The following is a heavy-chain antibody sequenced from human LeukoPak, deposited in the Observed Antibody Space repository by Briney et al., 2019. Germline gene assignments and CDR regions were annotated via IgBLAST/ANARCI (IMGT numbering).Heavy chain of an antibody. CDR2: ISAYNGNT. Sequence: ASVKVSCKASGGTFSSYGISWVRQAPGQGLEWMGWISAYNGNTDYAQKLQGRVTMTTDTSTSTAYMELRSLRSDDTAVYYCGRVAYCGGDCHPYYFDYWGQGTLVTVSS. CDR1: GGTFSSYG. CDR3: GRVAYCGGDCHPYYFDY. D-gene: IGHD2-21*02. V-gene: IGHV1-18*01. J-gene: IGHJ4*02.